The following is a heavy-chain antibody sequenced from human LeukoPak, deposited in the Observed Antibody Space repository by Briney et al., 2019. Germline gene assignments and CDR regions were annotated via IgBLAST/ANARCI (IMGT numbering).Heavy chain of an antibody. Sequence: GGSLRLSCAASGDAFSNYAMRWVRQAPGKGLEWVSGISGSGGSTYYADSVKGRFTISRDNSKNTLYVQMNSLRAEDTAVYYCAKEGSSGSYYDSWGQGTLVTVSS. CDR1: GDAFSNYA. J-gene: IGHJ5*01. V-gene: IGHV3-23*01. D-gene: IGHD3-10*01. CDR3: AKEGSSGSYYDS. CDR2: ISGSGGST.